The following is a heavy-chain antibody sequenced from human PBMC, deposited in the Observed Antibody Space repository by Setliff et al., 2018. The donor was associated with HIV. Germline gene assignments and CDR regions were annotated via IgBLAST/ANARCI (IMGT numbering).Heavy chain of an antibody. J-gene: IGHJ5*02. V-gene: IGHV3-30*18. CDR2: ISYDGTNT. CDR3: AKDFFTGGFDP. Sequence: PGGSLRLSCAASGVTLYNTYMHWVRQAPGKGLDWVSLISYDGTNTYYADSVKGRFTISRDNSKNTLYLQMDSLRGDDTAVYYCAKDFFTGGFDPWGQGTLVTVSS. CDR1: GVTLYNTY. D-gene: IGHD1-1*01.